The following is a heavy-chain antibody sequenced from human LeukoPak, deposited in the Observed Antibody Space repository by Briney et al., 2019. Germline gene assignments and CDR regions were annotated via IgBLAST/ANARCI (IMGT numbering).Heavy chain of an antibody. CDR2: IYAGGDT. Sequence: PGGSLRLSCAASGFTFSSYAMSWVRQAPGKGLEWVSVIYAGGDTYYAESVKGRFTISRDNSKNTLYLQMNSLRVEDTAVYYCARSGSGWFDYWGQGTLVTVSS. V-gene: IGHV3-23*03. CDR3: ARSGSGWFDY. D-gene: IGHD6-19*01. CDR1: GFTFSSYA. J-gene: IGHJ4*02.